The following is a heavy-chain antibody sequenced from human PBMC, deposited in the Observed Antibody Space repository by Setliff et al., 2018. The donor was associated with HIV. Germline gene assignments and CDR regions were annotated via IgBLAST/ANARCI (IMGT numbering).Heavy chain of an antibody. V-gene: IGHV4-34*01. D-gene: IGHD1-26*01. J-gene: IGHJ4*02. CDR3: ARYSGLGIDY. CDR2: INHSGAT. CDR1: GGSLSGYY. Sequence: SETLSLTCAVYGGSLSGYYWTWIRQSPGKGLEWIGEINHSGATTYKPSLKSRATISVDTSKKQFSLKLNSVNAADTATYYCARYSGLGIDYWGQGTLVTVS.